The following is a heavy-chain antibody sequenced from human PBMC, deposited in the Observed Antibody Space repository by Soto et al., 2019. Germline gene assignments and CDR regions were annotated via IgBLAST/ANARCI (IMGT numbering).Heavy chain of an antibody. CDR3: ARVEQQLMSYFDY. D-gene: IGHD6-13*01. CDR1: GGSFSGYY. Sequence: SETLSLTCAVYGGSFSGYYWSWIRQPPGKGLEWIGEINHSGSTNYNPYLKSRVTISVDTSKNQFSLKLSSVTAAATAVYYCARVEQQLMSYFDYWGKGTLVTVSS. V-gene: IGHV4-34*01. J-gene: IGHJ4*02. CDR2: INHSGST.